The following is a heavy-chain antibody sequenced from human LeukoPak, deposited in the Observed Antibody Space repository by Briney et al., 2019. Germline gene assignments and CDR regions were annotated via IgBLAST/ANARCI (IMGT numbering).Heavy chain of an antibody. CDR1: GYSISSGYY. CDR3: ARSGYEQQLGGGFDY. D-gene: IGHD6-13*01. J-gene: IGHJ4*02. CDR2: IYHSGNT. V-gene: IGHV4-38-2*02. Sequence: KPSETLSLTCTVSGYSISSGYYWGWIRQPPGKGLEWIGSIYHSGNTYYNPSLKSRVTISVDTSKNQISLKLSSVTAADTAVYFCARSGYEQQLGGGFDYWGQGTLVTVSS.